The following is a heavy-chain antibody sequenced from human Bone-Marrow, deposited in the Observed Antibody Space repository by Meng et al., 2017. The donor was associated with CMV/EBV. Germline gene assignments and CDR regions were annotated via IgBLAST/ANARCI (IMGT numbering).Heavy chain of an antibody. CDR2: IYYSGST. J-gene: IGHJ5*02. D-gene: IGHD3-3*01. CDR3: ARPRITIFGAVTVFDA. Sequence: GSLRLSCTVSGGSVSSGSYYWSWIRQPPGKGLEWIGYIYYSGSTNYNPSLKSRVTISVDTSKNQFSLKLSSVTAADTAVYYCARPRITIFGAVTVFDAWGQGTLVTVSS. V-gene: IGHV4-61*01. CDR1: GGSVSSGSYY.